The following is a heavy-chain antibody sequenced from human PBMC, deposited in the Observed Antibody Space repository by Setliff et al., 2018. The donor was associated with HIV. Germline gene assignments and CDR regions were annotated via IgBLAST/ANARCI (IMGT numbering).Heavy chain of an antibody. V-gene: IGHV4-39*01. CDR1: GDSISTNSPY. CDR3: ATWKDTWGLDD. Sequence: PSETLSLTCTVSGDSISTNSPYWAWIRQPPGKGLEWIGTIFYSGFTYYNPSLKSRVSIAVDTSKNQISLRLSSVTVADTAVYYCATWKDTWGLDDWGQGTLVTVSS. CDR2: IFYSGFT. J-gene: IGHJ4*02. D-gene: IGHD7-27*01.